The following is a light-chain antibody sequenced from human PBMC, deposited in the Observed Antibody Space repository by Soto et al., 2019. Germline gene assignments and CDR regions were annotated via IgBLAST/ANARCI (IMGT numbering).Light chain of an antibody. Sequence: QSVLTQPPSVSGAPGQRVTISCTGSSSNIGAGYDVHWYQQLPGTAPKLLIYGNSNRPSGVPNRFSGSKSGTSASLAITGLQAEDEADYYRQPYDSTLRALVFGGGTKLTVL. CDR1: SSNIGAGYD. CDR2: GNS. CDR3: QPYDSTLRALV. J-gene: IGLJ2*01. V-gene: IGLV1-40*01.